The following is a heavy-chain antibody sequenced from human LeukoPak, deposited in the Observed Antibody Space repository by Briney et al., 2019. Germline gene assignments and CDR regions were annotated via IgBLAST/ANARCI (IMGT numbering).Heavy chain of an antibody. Sequence: GGSLRLSCVASEFDFFSYGIQWVRQAPGKGLVWVSRIFSDGTTTSYADSVKGRFTISRDNAKNTLYLQMNSLRAEDTAVYYCARELPREVTLDYWGQGTLVTVSP. V-gene: IGHV3-74*01. J-gene: IGHJ4*01. CDR3: ARELPREVTLDY. D-gene: IGHD2-21*02. CDR1: EFDFFSYG. CDR2: IFSDGTTT.